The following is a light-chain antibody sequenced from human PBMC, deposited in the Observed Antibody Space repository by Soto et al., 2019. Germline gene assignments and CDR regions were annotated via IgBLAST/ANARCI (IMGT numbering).Light chain of an antibody. CDR1: SSDVGSYNR. CDR2: DVS. CDR3: SSYTSSSTYV. V-gene: IGLV2-18*02. Sequence: QSVLTQPPSVSGSPGQSVTISCTGTSSDVGSYNRVSWYQQPPGTAPKVMIYDVSNRPSGVPDRFSGSKSGNTASLTISGLLAEDESDYYCSSYTSSSTYVFGTGTKLTVL. J-gene: IGLJ1*01.